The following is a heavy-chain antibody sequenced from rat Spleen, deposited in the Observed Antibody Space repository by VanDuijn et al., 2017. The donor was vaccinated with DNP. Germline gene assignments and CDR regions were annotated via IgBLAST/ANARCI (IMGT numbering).Heavy chain of an antibody. Sequence: EVQLQESGPGLVKPSQSLSLTCSVTAYSITTNYWGWIRKFPGNKMEWIGYINYSGSTGYNPSLKSRISITRDTSKNQFFLQLNSVITEDTATYYCVRWVRALDYWGQGVMVTVSS. CDR3: VRWVRALDY. D-gene: IGHD4-1*01. CDR1: AYSITTNY. J-gene: IGHJ2*01. V-gene: IGHV3-1*01. CDR2: INYSGST.